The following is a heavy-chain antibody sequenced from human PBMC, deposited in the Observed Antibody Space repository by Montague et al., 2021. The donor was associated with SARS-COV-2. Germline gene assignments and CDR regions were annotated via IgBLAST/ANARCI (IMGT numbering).Heavy chain of an antibody. CDR2: ISSSSSCI. J-gene: IGHJ4*02. CDR3: ARDTGVVYPLDY. Sequence: SLRLSCAASGFTFSSYSMNWVRQAPGKGLEWVSSISSSSSCIYYADSVKGRFTISRDNAKNSLYLQMNSLRAEDTAVYYCARDTGVVYPLDYWGQGTLVAVSS. D-gene: IGHD2-21*01. CDR1: GFTFSSYS. V-gene: IGHV3-21*01.